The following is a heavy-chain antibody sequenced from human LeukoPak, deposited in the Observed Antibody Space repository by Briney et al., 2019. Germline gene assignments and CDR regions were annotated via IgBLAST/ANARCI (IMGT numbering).Heavy chain of an antibody. D-gene: IGHD3-22*01. J-gene: IGHJ4*02. CDR2: IYYSGST. Sequence: SETLSLTCTVSGGSVSSGSYYWSWIRQPPGKGREGIGYIYYSGSTNNNPSLKTRDPISVDPYNNQFPLKLSSVTAADTAVYYCARMNYYDSSGYNYWGQGTLVTVSS. V-gene: IGHV4-61*01. CDR3: ARMNYYDSSGYNY. CDR1: GGSVSSGSYY.